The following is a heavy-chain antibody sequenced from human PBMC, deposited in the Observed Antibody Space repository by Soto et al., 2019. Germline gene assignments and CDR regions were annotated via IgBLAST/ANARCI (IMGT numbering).Heavy chain of an antibody. CDR3: ARDGVAVTTGISGY. V-gene: IGHV4-39*02. CDR2: IYYSGST. CDR1: GGSISSSSYY. Sequence: SETLSLTCTVSGGSISSSSYYWGWIRQPPGKGLEWIGSIYYSGSTHYNPSLKSRVTISVDTSTNTVYMELRSLTSDDTAVYYCARDGVAVTTGISGYWGQGTLVTVSS. D-gene: IGHD4-4*01. J-gene: IGHJ4*02.